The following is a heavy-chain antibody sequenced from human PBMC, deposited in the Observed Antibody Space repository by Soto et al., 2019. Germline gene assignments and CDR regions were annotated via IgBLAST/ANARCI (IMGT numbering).Heavy chain of an antibody. V-gene: IGHV3-7*01. CDR1: GFTLSSYW. Sequence: EVQLVESGGDLVQPGGSLRLSCAASGFTLSSYWMSWVRQAPGKGLEWVANIKQDGSEKYYVDSVKGRFTISRDNAKSSVSLQMNSLRAEDTAVYYCVRESPHPNSSYVGFDFWGQGTVVTVSS. CDR2: IKQDGSEK. D-gene: IGHD4-4*01. J-gene: IGHJ4*02. CDR3: VRESPHPNSSYVGFDF.